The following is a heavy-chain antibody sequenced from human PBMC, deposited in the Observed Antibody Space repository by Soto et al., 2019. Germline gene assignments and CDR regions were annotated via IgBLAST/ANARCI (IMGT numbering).Heavy chain of an antibody. V-gene: IGHV4-39*01. CDR2: IYYSGGT. CDR3: ERGKPSISYCYYGMED. J-gene: IGHJ6*02. CDR1: GRSISSSSDC. Sequence: PSETLSITCTVSGRSISSSSDCWGWIRQPPGKGLEWIGSIYYSGGTYYNRALKSRGTISVDTYKHQFSLTLSSVTDADTAVYYCERGKPSISYCYYGMEDSGQGRTVTVPS.